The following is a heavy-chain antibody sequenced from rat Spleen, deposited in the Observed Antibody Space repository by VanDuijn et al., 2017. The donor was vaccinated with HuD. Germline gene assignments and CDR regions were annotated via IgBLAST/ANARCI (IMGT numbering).Heavy chain of an antibody. Sequence: EVQLVESGGGLVQPGRSLKLSCAASGFTFSNYDMAWVRQAPTKGLEWVASISYEGSSTYYGDSVKGRFTISRDNAKSTLYLQMNSLRSEDTATYYCARENYYSGDYWGQGVMVTVSS. D-gene: IGHD1-1*01. J-gene: IGHJ2*01. CDR3: ARENYYSGDY. CDR1: GFTFSNYD. V-gene: IGHV5-22*01. CDR2: ISYEGSST.